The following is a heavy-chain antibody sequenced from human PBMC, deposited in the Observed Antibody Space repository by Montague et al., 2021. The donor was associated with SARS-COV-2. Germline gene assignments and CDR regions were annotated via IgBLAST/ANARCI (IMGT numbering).Heavy chain of an antibody. CDR1: DASISTSNY. J-gene: IGHJ4*02. CDR3: AGDRNGGYDRFFDY. V-gene: IGHV4-39*07. Sequence: SETLSLTCSVSDASISTSNYWGWLRQTPGKGLEWIASIHFTGTTXYKPSLKSRVTISVDTSKNQFSLKLTSLTAADTAIYFCAGDRNGGYDRFFDYWGQGTLGTGSS. CDR2: IHFTGTT. D-gene: IGHD5-12*01.